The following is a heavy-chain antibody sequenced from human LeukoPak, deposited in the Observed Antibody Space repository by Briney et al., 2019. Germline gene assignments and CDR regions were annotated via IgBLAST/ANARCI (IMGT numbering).Heavy chain of an antibody. Sequence: ASVKVSCKASGYTFTNYDINWVRQAPGQGLEWMGWMNPNSANTGYAQKFQGRATMTRNTSISTAYMELSSLRSEDTAVYYCARVNCSSTSCRSKFLDYWGQGTLVTVSS. V-gene: IGHV1-8*01. D-gene: IGHD2-2*01. J-gene: IGHJ4*02. CDR2: MNPNSANT. CDR1: GYTFTNYD. CDR3: ARVNCSSTSCRSKFLDY.